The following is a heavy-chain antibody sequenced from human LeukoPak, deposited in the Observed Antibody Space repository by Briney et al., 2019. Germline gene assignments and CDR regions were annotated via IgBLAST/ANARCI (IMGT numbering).Heavy chain of an antibody. J-gene: IGHJ5*02. V-gene: IGHV1-46*01. CDR2: INPSGGST. Sequence: ASVKVSCKASAYTFTSYYMHWVRQAPGQGLEWMGIINPSGGSTSYAQKFQGRVTMTRDTSTSTVYMELSSLRSEDTAVYYCAREGSSSWYVSIHGWFDPWGQGTLVTVSS. CDR1: AYTFTSYY. CDR3: AREGSSSWYVSIHGWFDP. D-gene: IGHD6-13*01.